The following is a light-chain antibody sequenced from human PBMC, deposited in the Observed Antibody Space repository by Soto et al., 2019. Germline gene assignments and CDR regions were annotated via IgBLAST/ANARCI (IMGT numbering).Light chain of an antibody. CDR3: SSYTSSLWV. V-gene: IGLV2-14*01. CDR1: SSDVGGYNY. J-gene: IGLJ2*01. Sequence: QSVLTQPASVSGSPGQSITISCTGTSSDVGGYNYVSWYQQHPGKAPKLMIYDVSNRPSGVSNRFSGSKSGNTASLTISGLQAEDEADYYCSSYTSSLWVFGGGTKVTVL. CDR2: DVS.